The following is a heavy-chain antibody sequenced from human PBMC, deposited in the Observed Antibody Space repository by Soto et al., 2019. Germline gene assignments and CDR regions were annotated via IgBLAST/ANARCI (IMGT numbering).Heavy chain of an antibody. J-gene: IGHJ4*02. D-gene: IGHD6-19*01. V-gene: IGHV3-64D*06. CDR1: GFTFSSYA. Sequence: GGSLRLSCSASGFTFSSYAMHWVRQAPGKGLEYVSAISSNGGSTYYADSVKGRFTISRDNSKNTLYLQMSSLRAKDTAVYYCVKEGQWLVRFFWWGQGTLVTVSS. CDR2: ISSNGGST. CDR3: VKEGQWLVRFFW.